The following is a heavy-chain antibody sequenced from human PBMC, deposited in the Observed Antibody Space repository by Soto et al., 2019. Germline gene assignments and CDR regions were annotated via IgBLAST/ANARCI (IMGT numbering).Heavy chain of an antibody. V-gene: IGHV1-2*02. D-gene: IGHD2-15*01. CDR2: IDPNSGGT. CDR3: ARGDVRVVASFDP. Sequence: ASVKVSCKASGYTFTDYYIHWVRQAPGQGLEWMGWIDPNSGGTNYAQKFQGRVTMTRDTSISTAYMELSRLISDDTAVYYCARGDVRVVASFDPWGQGALVTVSS. CDR1: GYTFTDYY. J-gene: IGHJ5*02.